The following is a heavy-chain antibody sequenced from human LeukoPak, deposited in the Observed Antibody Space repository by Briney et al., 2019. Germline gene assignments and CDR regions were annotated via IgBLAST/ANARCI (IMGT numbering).Heavy chain of an antibody. CDR1: GGTFSSYA. CDR2: IIPILGIA. J-gene: IGHJ4*02. CDR3: ASLDYYDRSGYPPFDY. D-gene: IGHD3-22*01. V-gene: IGHV1-69*04. Sequence: SVKVSCKASGGTFSSYAISWVRQAPGQGLEWMGRIIPILGIANYAQKFQGRVTITADKSTSTAYMELSSLRSEDTAVYYCASLDYYDRSGYPPFDYWGQGTLVAVSS.